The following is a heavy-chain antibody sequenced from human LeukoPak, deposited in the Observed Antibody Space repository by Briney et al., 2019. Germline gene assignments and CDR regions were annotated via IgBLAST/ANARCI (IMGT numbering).Heavy chain of an antibody. D-gene: IGHD5-24*01. CDR2: IYPGDFDT. CDR1: GYSFTGYW. J-gene: IGHJ3*02. CDR3: ARRMEMATISVAFDI. V-gene: IGHV5-51*01. Sequence: GESLKISCKGSGYSFTGYWIGWVRQMPGKGLEWMGIIYPGDFDTRYSPSFQGQVTISADKSISTAYLQWSSLKASDTAMYYCARRMEMATISVAFDIWGQGTMVTVSS.